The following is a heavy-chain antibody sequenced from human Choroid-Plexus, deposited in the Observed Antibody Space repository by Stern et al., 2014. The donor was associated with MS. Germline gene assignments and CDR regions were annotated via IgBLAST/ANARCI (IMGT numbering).Heavy chain of an antibody. V-gene: IGHV3-30*18. CDR1: GFSFSSFG. CDR2: ISDDGSK. Sequence: QLVQSGGGVVQPGRPLRLSCAASGFSFSSFGMHWVRQAPGKGLEWVALISDDGSKDYADSVKGRFAISRDNSKNTLYLQMNSLRAEDTAVYYCAKDRQYLTFFFDFWGQGSLVTVSS. J-gene: IGHJ4*02. D-gene: IGHD2/OR15-2a*01. CDR3: AKDRQYLTFFFDF.